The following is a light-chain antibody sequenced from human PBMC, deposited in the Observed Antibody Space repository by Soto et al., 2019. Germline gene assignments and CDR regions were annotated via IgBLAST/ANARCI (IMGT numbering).Light chain of an antibody. J-gene: IGKJ1*01. CDR3: QQYYNWRT. CDR1: QSVSSN. Sequence: EILMTQSPGTLSVSPGERATLSCRASQSVSSNLAWYQQRPGQAPRLLIYGASTRATGIPARFSGSGSGTEFTLTITSLQSEDFAIYYCQQYYNWRTFGQGTKV. V-gene: IGKV3-15*01. CDR2: GAS.